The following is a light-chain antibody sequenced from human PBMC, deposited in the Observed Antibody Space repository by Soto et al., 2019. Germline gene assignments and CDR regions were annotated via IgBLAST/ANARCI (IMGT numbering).Light chain of an antibody. CDR1: SSNIGSNY. Sequence: QSVLTQPPSASGTPGQRVTISCSGSSSNIGSNYVYWYQQLPGTAPKLLIYRNNQRPSGVPDRFSGSKSGTSASLAISGLRSEDEADYYCAAWDDSLSGWVFGGGTKSPS. J-gene: IGLJ3*02. V-gene: IGLV1-47*01. CDR3: AAWDDSLSGWV. CDR2: RNN.